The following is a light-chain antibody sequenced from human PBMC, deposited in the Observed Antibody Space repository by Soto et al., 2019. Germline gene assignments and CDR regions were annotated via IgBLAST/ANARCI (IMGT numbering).Light chain of an antibody. CDR2: DAS. CDR3: QQYKSYSYT. V-gene: IGKV1-5*01. Sequence: DIQMTQSPSILSASVGDRVAITCRANESISNWLAWYQQKPGKAPQVLIYDASRLESGVPVRFSGSGSGTEFTLTISSLQPDDLVTYYCQQYKSYSYTFGQGTNLEI. CDR1: ESISNW. J-gene: IGKJ2*01.